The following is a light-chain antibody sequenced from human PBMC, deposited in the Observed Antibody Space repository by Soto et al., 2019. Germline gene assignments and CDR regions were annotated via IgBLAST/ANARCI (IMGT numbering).Light chain of an antibody. V-gene: IGLV1-44*01. CDR2: SND. CDR1: SSSIGSNT. J-gene: IGLJ3*02. CDR3: AAWDGSLNGWV. Sequence: QSVLTQAPSASGTPGQRVTISCSGSSSSIGSNTVSWYQQVPGTAPKLLIYSNDQRPSGVPDRFSGSKSGPSASLAIGGLQSEDEADYYCAAWDGSLNGWVFGGGTKLTVL.